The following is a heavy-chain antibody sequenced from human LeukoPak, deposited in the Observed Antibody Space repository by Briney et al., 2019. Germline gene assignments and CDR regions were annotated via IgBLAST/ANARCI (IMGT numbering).Heavy chain of an antibody. CDR3: ARAGGGYDDDNTRTFDY. D-gene: IGHD5-12*01. J-gene: IGHJ4*02. CDR1: GFTFSTYS. CDR2: SSITTSYM. V-gene: IGHV3-21*01. Sequence: GGSLRLSCTASGFTFSTYSMNWVRQAPGKGLEWVSYSSITTSYMYYADSVKGRLTIARDNAKNSLYLQMNSLRVEDTAVYYCARAGGGYDDDNTRTFDYWGQGTLVTVSS.